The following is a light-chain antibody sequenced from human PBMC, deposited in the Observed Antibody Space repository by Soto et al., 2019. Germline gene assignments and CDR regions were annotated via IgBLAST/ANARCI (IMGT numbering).Light chain of an antibody. CDR1: QSVSSY. Sequence: EIVLTQSPATLSLSPGERATLSCRASQSVSSYLAWYQQKPGQAPRLLIYDTSKRATGIPARFSGSGSGTDFTLTICSLEPEDFAVSYFQQRTNWPRSFTFGPGTKVDIK. CDR2: DTS. V-gene: IGKV3-11*01. CDR3: QQRTNWPRSFT. J-gene: IGKJ3*01.